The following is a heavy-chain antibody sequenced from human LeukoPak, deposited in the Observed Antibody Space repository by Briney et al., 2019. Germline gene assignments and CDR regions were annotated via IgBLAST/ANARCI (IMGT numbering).Heavy chain of an antibody. J-gene: IGHJ4*02. V-gene: IGHV5-51*01. CDR2: IYPGDSDT. D-gene: IGHD3-22*01. CDR3: ARLTYYDSSGYYFSGYFDY. CDR1: GYSFTSYW. Sequence: GESLQISCKGSGYSFTSYWIGWVRQMPGKGLEWMGIIYPGDSDTRYSPSFQGQVTISADKSISTAYLQWSSLKASDTAMYYCARLTYYDSSGYYFSGYFDYWGQGTLVTVSS.